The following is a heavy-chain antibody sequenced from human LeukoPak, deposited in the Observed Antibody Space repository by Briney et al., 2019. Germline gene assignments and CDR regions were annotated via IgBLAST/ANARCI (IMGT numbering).Heavy chain of an antibody. CDR3: ARSPPTYYDILTGYLYGMDV. Sequence: PSETLSLTCIVSGTSISSSYWSWIRQPPGKGLQWIGYIYYSGSTYYNPSLKSRVTISVDTSKNQFSLKLSSVTAADTAVYYCARSPPTYYDILTGYLYGMDVWGQGTTVTVSS. V-gene: IGHV4-59*12. D-gene: IGHD3-9*01. CDR2: IYYSGST. J-gene: IGHJ6*02. CDR1: GTSISSSY.